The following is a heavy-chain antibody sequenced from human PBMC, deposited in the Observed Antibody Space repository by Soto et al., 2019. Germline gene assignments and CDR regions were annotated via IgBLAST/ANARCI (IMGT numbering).Heavy chain of an antibody. CDR1: GFTFSNAW. CDR3: AKSYRLDYYYYGMDV. D-gene: IGHD1-26*01. J-gene: IGHJ6*02. CDR2: IKRKTDGGTT. Sequence: NPGGSLRLSCAAPGFTFSNAWINWVRQAPGKGLEWVGRIKRKTDGGTTDFAAPVKGRFAISRDDSKNMVYLQMNSLRAEDTAVYYCAKSYRLDYYYYGMDVWGQGTTVTVSS. V-gene: IGHV3-15*07.